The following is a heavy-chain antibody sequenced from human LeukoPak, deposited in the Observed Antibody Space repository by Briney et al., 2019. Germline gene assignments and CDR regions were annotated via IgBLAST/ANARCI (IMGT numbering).Heavy chain of an antibody. CDR3: AKGKHIVVVTANPFDY. Sequence: GGSLRLSCAASGFTFSSYAMSWVRQAPGKGLEWVSAISGSGGSTYYADSVKGRFTISRDNSKNTLYLQMNSLRAEDTAVYYCAKGKHIVVVTANPFDYWGQGTLVTVSS. CDR1: GFTFSSYA. V-gene: IGHV3-23*01. J-gene: IGHJ4*02. CDR2: ISGSGGST. D-gene: IGHD2-21*02.